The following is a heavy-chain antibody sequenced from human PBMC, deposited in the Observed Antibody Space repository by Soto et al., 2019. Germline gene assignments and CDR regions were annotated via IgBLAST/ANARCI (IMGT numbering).Heavy chain of an antibody. V-gene: IGHV1-3*01. Sequence: GASVKVSCKASGYTFTAYAMDWVRQTPGQRLEWVGWINVGTGDTEYSQQFQGRVNITRDTSARTLYMELSSLRSEDTAVYYCARGVDTSMSAPLDYWGQGSLVTVSS. J-gene: IGHJ4*02. CDR1: GYTFTAYA. D-gene: IGHD5-18*01. CDR3: ARGVDTSMSAPLDY. CDR2: INVGTGDT.